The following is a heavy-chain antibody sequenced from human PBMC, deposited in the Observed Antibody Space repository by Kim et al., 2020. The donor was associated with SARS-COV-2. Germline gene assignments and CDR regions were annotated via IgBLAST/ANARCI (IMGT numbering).Heavy chain of an antibody. Sequence: SETLSLTCTVSGYSISSGYYWGWIRQPPGKGLEWIGSIYHSGSTYYNPSLKSRVTISVDTSKNQFSLKLSSVTAADTAVYYCARGNVGIRLPEDAFDIWG. D-gene: IGHD1-26*01. CDR2: IYHSGST. CDR3: ARGNVGIRLPEDAFDI. J-gene: IGHJ3*02. CDR1: GYSISSGYY. V-gene: IGHV4-38-2*02.